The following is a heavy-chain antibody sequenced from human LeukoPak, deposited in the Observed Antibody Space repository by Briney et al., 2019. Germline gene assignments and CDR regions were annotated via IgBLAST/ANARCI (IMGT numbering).Heavy chain of an antibody. CDR2: IIPIFGTA. CDR3: ATGHNCFDP. Sequence: GASVKVSCKASGGTFSSYAITWVRQAPGQGLEWMGGIIPIFGTANYAQKFQGRVTMTEDTSTDTAYMELSSLRSEDTAVYYCATGHNCFDPWGQGTLVTVSS. CDR1: GGTFSSYA. V-gene: IGHV1-69*06. J-gene: IGHJ5*02.